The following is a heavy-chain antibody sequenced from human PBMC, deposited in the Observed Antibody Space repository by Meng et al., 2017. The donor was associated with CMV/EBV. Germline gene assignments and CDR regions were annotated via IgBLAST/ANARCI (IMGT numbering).Heavy chain of an antibody. V-gene: IGHV3-7*01. D-gene: IGHD7-27*01. CDR2: IKQDGSEK. CDR1: GFTFSSYW. CDR3: ARENWGDAFDI. J-gene: IGHJ3*02. Sequence: GESLKISCAASGFTFSSYWMSWVRQAPGKGLEWVANIKQDGSEKYYVDSVKGRFTISRDNAKNLLYLQMNSLRAEDTAVYYCARENWGDAFDIWGQGTMVTVSS.